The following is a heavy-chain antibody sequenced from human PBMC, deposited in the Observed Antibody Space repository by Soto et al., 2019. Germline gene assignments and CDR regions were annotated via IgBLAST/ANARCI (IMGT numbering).Heavy chain of an antibody. D-gene: IGHD2-2*01. J-gene: IGHJ4*02. V-gene: IGHV3-11*01. Sequence: SGGSLRLSCAASGFTFSDFYMSWIRQAPGKGLEWISSISSSGNTRYYADSVKGRITISRDNAKNSLYLQMNSLRAEDTAVYYCAGMAWVYCSSTSCYRFDHWGQGTLVTVSS. CDR2: ISSSGNTR. CDR3: AGMAWVYCSSTSCYRFDH. CDR1: GFTFSDFY.